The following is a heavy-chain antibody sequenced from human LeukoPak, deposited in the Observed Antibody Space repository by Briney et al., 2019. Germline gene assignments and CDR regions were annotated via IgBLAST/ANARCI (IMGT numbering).Heavy chain of an antibody. J-gene: IGHJ4*02. Sequence: SVKVSCKASGGTFSSYAISWVRQAPGQGLEWMGGIIPIFGTANYAQKFQGRVTITTDESTSTAYMELSSLRSEDTAVYYCARGGYSGYDQFENWGQGTLVTVSS. CDR3: ARGGYSGYDQFEN. V-gene: IGHV1-69*05. CDR2: IIPIFGTA. CDR1: GGTFSSYA. D-gene: IGHD5-12*01.